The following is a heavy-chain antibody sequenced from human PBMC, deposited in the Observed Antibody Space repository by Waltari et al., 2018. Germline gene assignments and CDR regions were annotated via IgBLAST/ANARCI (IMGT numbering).Heavy chain of an antibody. CDR2: VHQSGRS. D-gene: IGHD2-15*01. CDR3: ASDRGRGLYLDS. V-gene: IGHV4-4*02. J-gene: IGHJ4*02. Sequence: QVQLQESGPGLVKPSGTLSLTCTVSGDSISNNFFWSWVRQSPGKGLEWIGKVHQSGRSNYNPSLESRVTVSMDTSKNQFSLRVTSVTAADTAIYYCASDRGRGLYLDSWGQGTLVTVSP. CDR1: GDSISNNFF.